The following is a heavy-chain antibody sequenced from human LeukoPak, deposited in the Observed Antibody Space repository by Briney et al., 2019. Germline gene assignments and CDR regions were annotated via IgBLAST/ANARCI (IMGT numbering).Heavy chain of an antibody. Sequence: SETLSLTCTVSGGSISSYYWSWIRQPPGKGLEWIGYIYYSGSTNYNPSLKSRVTISVDTSKNQFSLKLSSVTAADTAVYYCATPGASSGGVAFDIWGQGTMVTVSS. CDR2: IYYSGST. J-gene: IGHJ3*02. V-gene: IGHV4-59*12. CDR3: ATPGASSGGVAFDI. CDR1: GGSISSYY. D-gene: IGHD6-19*01.